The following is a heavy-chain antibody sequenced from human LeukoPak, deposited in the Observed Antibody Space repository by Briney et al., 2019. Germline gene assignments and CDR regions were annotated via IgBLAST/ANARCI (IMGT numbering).Heavy chain of an antibody. D-gene: IGHD5-18*01. CDR3: ARDSYSYGFY. CDR2: ISSSSSYI. V-gene: IGHV3-21*01. J-gene: IGHJ4*02. Sequence: GGSLRLSCAASGFAFNTYGMNWVRQAPGKGLEWVSSISSSSSYIYYADSVKGRFTISRDNAKNSLYLQMNSLRAEDTAVYYCARDSYSYGFYWGQGTLVTVSS. CDR1: GFAFNTYG.